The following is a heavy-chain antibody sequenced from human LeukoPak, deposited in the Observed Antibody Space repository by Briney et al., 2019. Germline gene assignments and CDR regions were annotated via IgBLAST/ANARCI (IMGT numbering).Heavy chain of an antibody. CDR3: AGGYCSSTSCYTANYWFDP. CDR2: FDPEDGET. CDR1: GYTLTELS. J-gene: IGHJ5*02. D-gene: IGHD2-2*01. Sequence: ASVKVSCKVSGYTLTELSMHWVRQAPGKGLEWMGGFDPEDGETIYAQKFQGRVTMTEDTSTDTAYMELSSLRSEDTAVYYCAGGYCSSTSCYTANYWFDPWGQGTLVTVSS. V-gene: IGHV1-24*01.